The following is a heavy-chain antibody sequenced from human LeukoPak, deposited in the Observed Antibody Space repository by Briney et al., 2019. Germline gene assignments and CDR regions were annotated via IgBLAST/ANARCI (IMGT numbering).Heavy chain of an antibody. CDR2: ISYSGTT. CDR1: GASISSSRYY. Sequence: SETLPLTCTVSGASISSSRYYWGWIRQPPGKGLEWIGSISYSGTTYYNPSLKSRVTISVDTSRNQFSLKLSSVTAADTAVYYCARGGSSGWYRYFDYWGQGTLVTVSS. D-gene: IGHD6-19*01. CDR3: ARGGSSGWYRYFDY. V-gene: IGHV4-39*07. J-gene: IGHJ4*02.